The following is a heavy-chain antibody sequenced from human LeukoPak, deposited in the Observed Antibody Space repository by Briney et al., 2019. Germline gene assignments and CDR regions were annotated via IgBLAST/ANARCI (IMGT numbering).Heavy chain of an antibody. CDR1: GFTFGDYA. CDR2: IRSKAYGGTT. V-gene: IGHV3-49*03. Sequence: GRSLRLSCTASGFTFGDYAMSWFRQAPGKGLEWVGFIRSKAYGGTTEYAVSVKGRFTISRDDSKSIAYLQMNSLKTEDTAVYYCTRDVVPGYCSGGSCYSFQYWGRAPWSPSPQ. D-gene: IGHD2-15*01. J-gene: IGHJ1*01. CDR3: TRDVVPGYCSGGSCYSFQY.